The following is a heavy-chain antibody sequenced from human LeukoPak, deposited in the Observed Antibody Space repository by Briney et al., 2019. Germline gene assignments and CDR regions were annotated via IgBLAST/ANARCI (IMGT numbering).Heavy chain of an antibody. J-gene: IGHJ4*02. D-gene: IGHD6-13*01. V-gene: IGHV4-31*03. CDR2: IYYSGST. CDR3: ARAASEYSSSWSPRD. Sequence: PSETLSLTCTVSGGSISSGGYYWSWIRQHPGKGLEWIGYIYYSGSTYYNPSLKSRVSISVDTSKNQFSLKLSSVTAADTAVYYCARAASEYSSSWSPRDWGQGTLVTVSS. CDR1: GGSISSGGYY.